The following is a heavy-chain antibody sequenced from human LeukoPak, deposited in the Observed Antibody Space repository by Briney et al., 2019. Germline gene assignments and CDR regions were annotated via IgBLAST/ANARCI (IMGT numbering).Heavy chain of an antibody. D-gene: IGHD1-26*01. J-gene: IGHJ6*02. CDR1: GGSISSSSYY. CDR2: IYYSGST. V-gene: IGHV4-39*01. Sequence: SETLSLTCTVSGGSISSSSYYWGWIRQPPGKGLKWIGGIYYSGSTYYNPSLKSRVTISVDTSKNQFSLKLSSVTAADTAVYYCASGPQGGSYYSGMDVWGQGTTVTVSS. CDR3: ASGPQGGSYYSGMDV.